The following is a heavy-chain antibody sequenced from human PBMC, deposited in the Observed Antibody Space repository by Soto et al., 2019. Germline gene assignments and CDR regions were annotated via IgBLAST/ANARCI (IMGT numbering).Heavy chain of an antibody. CDR1: GGSISSYY. V-gene: IGHV4-59*01. Sequence: SETLSLTCTVSGGSISSYYWSWIRQPPGKGLEWIGYIYYSGSTNYNPSLKSRVTISVDTSKNQFSLKLSSVTAADTAVYYCARGHGEMATITPDYWGQGTLVTVSS. D-gene: IGHD5-12*01. CDR3: ARGHGEMATITPDY. J-gene: IGHJ4*02. CDR2: IYYSGST.